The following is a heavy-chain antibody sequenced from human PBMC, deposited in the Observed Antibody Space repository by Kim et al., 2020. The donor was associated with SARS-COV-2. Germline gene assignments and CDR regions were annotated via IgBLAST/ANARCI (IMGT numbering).Heavy chain of an antibody. V-gene: IGHV3-53*01. CDR3: ASRGP. Sequence: GGSLRLSCAVSGFTVSSDFMIWVRQAPGKGLEWVSMLHGGAKIHYTDSVNGRFTISSDNSKNTLYLHMNSLRADDSAVYYCASRGPWGQGTLVTVSS. J-gene: IGHJ4*02. CDR1: GFTVSSDF. CDR2: LHGGAKI.